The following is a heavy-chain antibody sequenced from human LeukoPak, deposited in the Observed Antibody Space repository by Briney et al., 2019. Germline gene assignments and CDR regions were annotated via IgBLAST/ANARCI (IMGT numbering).Heavy chain of an antibody. CDR2: INSDGSST. D-gene: IGHD1-7*01. V-gene: IGHV3-74*01. J-gene: IGHJ6*02. Sequence: GGSLRLSCAASGFTFSSYWMHWVRQAPGKGLVWVSRINSDGSSTSYADSVKGRFTISRDNAKSTLYLQMNSLRPEDTALYYCARDSGTQGPYYYGLDVWGQGTTVTVSS. CDR1: GFTFSSYW. CDR3: ARDSGTQGPYYYGLDV.